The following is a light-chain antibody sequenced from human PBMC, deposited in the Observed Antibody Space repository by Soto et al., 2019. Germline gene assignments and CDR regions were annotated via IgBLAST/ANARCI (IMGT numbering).Light chain of an antibody. CDR3: QQYNTYST. V-gene: IGKV1-9*01. J-gene: IGKJ5*01. CDR2: AAS. Sequence: DIRLTQSASCLSASVGDRGTITVRASQGISSYLAWYQQKPGKAPKLLIYAASTLQSGVPSRFSGSGSGTEFTLTISSLQPDDFATYYCQQYNTYSTFGQGTRLEIK. CDR1: QGISSY.